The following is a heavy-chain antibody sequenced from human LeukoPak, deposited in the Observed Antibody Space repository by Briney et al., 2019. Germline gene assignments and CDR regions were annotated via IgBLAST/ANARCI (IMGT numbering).Heavy chain of an antibody. CDR1: GFTFGSYW. CDR3: AMSRHYYDSSGYPADY. J-gene: IGHJ4*02. CDR2: ISWNSGSI. D-gene: IGHD3-22*01. V-gene: IGHV3-9*01. Sequence: GGSLRLSCAASGFTFGSYWMQWVRQAPGKGLMWVSGISWNSGSIGYADPVKGRFTISRDNAKNSLYLQMNSLRAEDTALYYCAMSRHYYDSSGYPADYWGQGTLVTVSS.